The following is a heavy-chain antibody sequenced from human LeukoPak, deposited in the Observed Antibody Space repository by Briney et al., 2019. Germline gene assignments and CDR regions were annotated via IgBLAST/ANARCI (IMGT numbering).Heavy chain of an antibody. V-gene: IGHV1-69*04. CDR3: ARDRGYGKYYFDY. D-gene: IGHD2-15*01. CDR1: GGTFSSYA. Sequence: SVKVSCKASGGTFSSYAISWVRQAPGQGLEWMGRIIPILGIANYAQKFQGRVTITADKSTSTAYMELSSLRSEDTAVYYCARDRGYGKYYFDYWGQGTLVTVSS. CDR2: IIPILGIA. J-gene: IGHJ4*02.